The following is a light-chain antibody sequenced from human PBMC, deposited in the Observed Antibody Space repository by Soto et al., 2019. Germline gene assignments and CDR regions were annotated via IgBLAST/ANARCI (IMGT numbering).Light chain of an antibody. J-gene: IGKJ3*01. CDR3: LQDYPYPRT. CDR1: QGIRND. V-gene: IGKV1-6*01. Sequence: AIQMTQSPSSLSASVGDTVTITCRASQGIRNDLGWYQQKPGKAPKLLIFATSTLQNGVPSRFSGSGFGKDFALPIRGLQPEDFATYCCLQDYPYPRTFGPGTKVDLK. CDR2: ATS.